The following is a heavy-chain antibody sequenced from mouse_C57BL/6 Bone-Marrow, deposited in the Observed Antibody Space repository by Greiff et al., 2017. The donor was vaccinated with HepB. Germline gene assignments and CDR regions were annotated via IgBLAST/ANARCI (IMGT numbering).Heavy chain of an antibody. J-gene: IGHJ4*01. CDR2: ISSGGDYI. D-gene: IGHD3-2*02. CDR3: TRDSSAYAMDY. V-gene: IGHV5-9-1*02. Sequence: EVHLVESGEGLVKPGGSLKLSCAASGFTFSSYAMSWVRQTPEKRLEWVAYISSGGDYIYYADTVKGRFTISRDNARNTLYLQMSSLKSEDTAMYYCTRDSSAYAMDYWGQGTSVTVSS. CDR1: GFTFSSYA.